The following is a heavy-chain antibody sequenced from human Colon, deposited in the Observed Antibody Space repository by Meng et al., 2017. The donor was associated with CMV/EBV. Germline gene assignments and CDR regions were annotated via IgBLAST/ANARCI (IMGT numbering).Heavy chain of an antibody. D-gene: IGHD2-2*01. Sequence: GGSLRLSCAASGFTFSSYSMNWVRQAPGKGLEWVSSISSSSSYIYYADSVKGRFTISRDNAKNSLYLQMNSLRAEDTAVYYCARGSCSSTSCFTRRYSSSWYIDYWGQGTLVTVSS. V-gene: IGHV3-21*01. CDR2: ISSSSSYI. CDR1: GFTFSSYS. J-gene: IGHJ4*02. CDR3: ARGSCSSTSCFTRRYSSSWYIDY.